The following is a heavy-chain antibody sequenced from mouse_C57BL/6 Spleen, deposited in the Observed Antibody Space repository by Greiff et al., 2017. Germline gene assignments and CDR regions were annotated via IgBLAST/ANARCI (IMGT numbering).Heavy chain of an antibody. D-gene: IGHD3-3*01. V-gene: IGHV1-72*01. CDR3: ARRGDGFFGMDY. CDR2: IDPNSGGT. Sequence: QVQLQQPGAELVKPGASVKLSCKASGYTFTTYWMHWVKQRPGRGLVRIGRIDPNSGGTKYNEKFKSTATLTVDKPASTAYMQLSSLTSEDSAVYYCARRGDGFFGMDYWGQGTSVTVSS. J-gene: IGHJ4*01. CDR1: GYTFTTYW.